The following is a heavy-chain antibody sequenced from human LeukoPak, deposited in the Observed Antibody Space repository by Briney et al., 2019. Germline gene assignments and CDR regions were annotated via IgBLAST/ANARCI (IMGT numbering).Heavy chain of an antibody. CDR3: ARTPYGSGIYYFDY. D-gene: IGHD3-10*01. CDR2: ISAYNGNT. CDR1: GYTFTSYG. V-gene: IGHV1-18*04. J-gene: IGHJ4*02. Sequence: GASVKVSCKASGYTFTSYGIGWVRQAPGQGLEWMGWISAYNGNTNYAQKLQGRVTMTTDTSTSTAYMELRSLRSDDTAVYYCARTPYGSGIYYFDYWGQGTLVTVSS.